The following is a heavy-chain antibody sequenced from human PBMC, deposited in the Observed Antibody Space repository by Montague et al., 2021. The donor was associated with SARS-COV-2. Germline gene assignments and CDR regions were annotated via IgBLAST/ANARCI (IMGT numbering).Heavy chain of an antibody. CDR2: IYYSGST. CDR1: GGSVSSGSYY. CDR3: ASSGWYPGWFDP. D-gene: IGHD6-19*01. V-gene: IGHV4-61*01. Sequence: SETLSPTCTVSGGSVSSGSYYWSWIRQPPGKGLEWIGYIYYSGSTNYNPSLKSRVTISVDTSKNQFSLKLSSVTAADTAVYYCASSGWYPGWFDPWGQGTLVTVSS. J-gene: IGHJ5*02.